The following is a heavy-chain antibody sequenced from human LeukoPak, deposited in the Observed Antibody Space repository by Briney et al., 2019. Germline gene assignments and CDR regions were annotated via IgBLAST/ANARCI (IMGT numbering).Heavy chain of an antibody. CDR2: ISSTSSTI. CDR3: AKGNHGYGSWLDY. Sequence: GGSLRLSCTASGFTFSSSAMNWVRHTPGKRLEWVSYISSTSSTIYYADSVKGRFTISRDNSKNTLYLQMNSLRAEDTAVYYCAKGNHGYGSWLDYWGQGTLVTVSS. D-gene: IGHD6-13*01. J-gene: IGHJ4*02. CDR1: GFTFSSSA. V-gene: IGHV3-48*01.